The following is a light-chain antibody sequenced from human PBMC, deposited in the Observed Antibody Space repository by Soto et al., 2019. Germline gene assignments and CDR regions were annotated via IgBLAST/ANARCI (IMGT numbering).Light chain of an antibody. CDR3: SSYTSSSSLCV. CDR1: SSDVGGYNY. Sequence: QSVLTQPASVSGSPGQSITISCTGTSSDVGGYNYVSWYQQHPGKAPKLMIYDVSNRPSGVSNRFSGSKSGNTASLTISGLQAGDEADYYCSSYTSSSSLCVFGGGTKVTVL. V-gene: IGLV2-14*01. CDR2: DVS. J-gene: IGLJ2*01.